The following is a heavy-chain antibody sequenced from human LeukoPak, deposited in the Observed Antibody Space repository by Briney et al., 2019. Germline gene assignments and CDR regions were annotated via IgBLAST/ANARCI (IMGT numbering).Heavy chain of an antibody. D-gene: IGHD3-10*01. CDR3: AREGVLWFGELLGPYYFDY. Sequence: ASVKVSCKASGYTFTSYGISWVRQAPGQGLEWRGWISAYNGDTNYAQKLQGRVTMTTDTSTSTAYMELRSLRSDDTAVYYCAREGVLWFGELLGPYYFDYWGQGTLVTVSS. V-gene: IGHV1-18*01. CDR2: ISAYNGDT. J-gene: IGHJ4*02. CDR1: GYTFTSYG.